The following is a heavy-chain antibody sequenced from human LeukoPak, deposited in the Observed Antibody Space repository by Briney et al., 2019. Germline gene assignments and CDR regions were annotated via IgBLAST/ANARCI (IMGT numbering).Heavy chain of an antibody. D-gene: IGHD1-26*01. J-gene: IGHJ4*02. CDR3: ARQSPDSGRPFDY. Sequence: PGGSVRLSCVASGPTFSSCEMVWVRQAPGKGLEWVSYINSSGSTIYYADSVKGRITISRDNAKNSLYLQMNSLRAEDTAVYYCARQSPDSGRPFDYWGQGTLVTVSS. V-gene: IGHV3-48*03. CDR2: INSSGSTI. CDR1: GPTFSSCE.